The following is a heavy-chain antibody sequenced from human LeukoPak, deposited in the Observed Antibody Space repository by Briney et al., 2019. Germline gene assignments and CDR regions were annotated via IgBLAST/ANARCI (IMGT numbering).Heavy chain of an antibody. Sequence: GASVKVSCKASGYTFTSYYMHWVRQAPGQGLEWMGWINPNSGGTNYAQKFQGRVTMTRDTSISTAYMELSRLRSDDTAVYYCARDREAVAGTHFDYWGQGTLVTVSS. CDR1: GYTFTSYY. D-gene: IGHD6-19*01. J-gene: IGHJ4*02. CDR2: INPNSGGT. V-gene: IGHV1-2*02. CDR3: ARDREAVAGTHFDY.